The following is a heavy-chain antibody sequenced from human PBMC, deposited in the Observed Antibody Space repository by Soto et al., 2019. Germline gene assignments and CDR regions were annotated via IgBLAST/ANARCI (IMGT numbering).Heavy chain of an antibody. Sequence: GGSLRLSCAASGFTFSSYAMSWVRQAPGKGLEWVSYISSSSSTTYYADSVKGRFTISRDNAKNSLYLQMNSLRDEDTALYYCVRGVVGGTTDWGQGTLVTVSS. D-gene: IGHD1-26*01. CDR3: VRGVVGGTTD. CDR2: ISSSSSTT. V-gene: IGHV3-48*02. J-gene: IGHJ4*02. CDR1: GFTFSSYA.